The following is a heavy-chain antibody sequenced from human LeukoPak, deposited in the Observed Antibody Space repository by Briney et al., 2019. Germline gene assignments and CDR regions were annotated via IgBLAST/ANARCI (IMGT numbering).Heavy chain of an antibody. CDR2: ISGSGGST. V-gene: IGHV3-23*01. J-gene: IGHJ4*02. CDR1: GFTSNNYA. Sequence: GGSLRLSCAASGFTSNNYAMSWVRQAPGKGLEWVSAISGSGGSTYYADPLKGRFTISRDNSKNTLYLQMNSLRAEDTALYYCSKDGIGGIYYDSSGFFDNWGQGTLVTVPS. D-gene: IGHD3-22*01. CDR3: SKDGIGGIYYDSSGFFDN.